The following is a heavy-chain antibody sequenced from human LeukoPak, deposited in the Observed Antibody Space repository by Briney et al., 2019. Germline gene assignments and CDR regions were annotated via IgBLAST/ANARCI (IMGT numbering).Heavy chain of an antibody. D-gene: IGHD3-10*01. CDR1: GFTVSSNY. CDR3: ASGSYPFFDN. Sequence: GGSLRLSCAASGFTVSSNYMSWARQAPGKGLDGVSVIYSGVSTYYADSVKGRFTISRDESKNTLYLQMNTLRAEDTAVYHCASGSYPFFDNWGQGTLVTVSS. CDR2: IYSGVST. V-gene: IGHV3-66*01. J-gene: IGHJ4*02.